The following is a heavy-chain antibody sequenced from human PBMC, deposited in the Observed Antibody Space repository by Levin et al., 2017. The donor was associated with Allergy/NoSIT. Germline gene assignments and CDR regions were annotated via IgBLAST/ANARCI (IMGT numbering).Heavy chain of an antibody. CDR2: IYYTGST. CDR1: GFTFSTYS. D-gene: IGHD3-22*01. Sequence: ESLKISCEGSGFTFSTYSMNWVRQAPGKGLEWIGYIYYTGSTIYNPSLKSRVTISVDTSKNQFSLKLSSVTAADTAVYYCARDSHFYESSGYYYKTLDCWGQGTLVTVSS. J-gene: IGHJ4*02. V-gene: IGHV4-59*01. CDR3: ARDSHFYESSGYYYKTLDC.